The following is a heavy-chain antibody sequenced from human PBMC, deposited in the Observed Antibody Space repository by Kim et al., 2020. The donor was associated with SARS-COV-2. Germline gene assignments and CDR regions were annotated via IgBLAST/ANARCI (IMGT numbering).Heavy chain of an antibody. D-gene: IGHD4-17*01. V-gene: IGHV3-48*03. J-gene: IGHJ3*02. CDR3: ARGDDYGGLDAFDI. Sequence: ADSVKGRFTISRDNAKNSLYLQMNSLRAEDTAVYYCARGDDYGGLDAFDIWGQGTMVTVSS.